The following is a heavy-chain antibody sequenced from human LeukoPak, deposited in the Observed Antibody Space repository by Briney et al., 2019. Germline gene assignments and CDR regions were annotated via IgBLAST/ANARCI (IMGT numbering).Heavy chain of an antibody. V-gene: IGHV3-21*01. J-gene: IGHJ6*02. CDR3: ARDHGENCSGGSCRVQGYYYYGMDV. CDR2: ISSSSSYI. D-gene: IGHD2-15*01. CDR1: GFTFSSYS. Sequence: GGSLRLSCAASGFTFSSYSMNWVRQAPGKGLEWVSSISSSSSYIYYADSVKGRFTISRDNAKNSLYLQMNSLRAEDTAVYYCARDHGENCSGGSCRVQGYYYYGMDVWGQGTTVTVSS.